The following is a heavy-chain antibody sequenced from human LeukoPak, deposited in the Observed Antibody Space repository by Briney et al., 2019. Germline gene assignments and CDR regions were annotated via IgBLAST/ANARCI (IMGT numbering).Heavy chain of an antibody. D-gene: IGHD6-6*01. CDR2: INPSGGST. CDR1: GYTFTSYY. V-gene: IGHV1-46*01. J-gene: IGHJ4*02. Sequence: ASVKVSCKASGYTFTSYYMHWVRQVPGQGLEWMGIINPSGGSTSYAQKFQGRVTMTRDTSTSTVYMELSSLRSEDTAVYYCARDQGMAARGDYWGQGTLVTVSS. CDR3: ARDQGMAARGDY.